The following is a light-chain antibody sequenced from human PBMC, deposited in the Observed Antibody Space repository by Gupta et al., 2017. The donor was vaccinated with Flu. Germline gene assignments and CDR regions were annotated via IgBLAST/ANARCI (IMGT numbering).Light chain of an antibody. CDR2: GAS. V-gene: IGKV3-20*01. J-gene: IGKJ4*01. CDR1: QSVSSNY. Sequence: EIFLTQSPGTLSLSPGERATLSCRASQSVSSNYLAWYQQAPGQAPRLLIYGASSRATGIPDRFSGSGSGTDFTLTISRLEPEDFALYYCQQYDSSLALTFGGGTKVEIK. CDR3: QQYDSSLALT.